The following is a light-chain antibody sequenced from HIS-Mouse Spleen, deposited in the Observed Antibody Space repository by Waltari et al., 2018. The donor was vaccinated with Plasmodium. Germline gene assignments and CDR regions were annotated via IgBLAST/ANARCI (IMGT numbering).Light chain of an antibody. J-gene: IGKJ3*01. CDR2: GAS. CDR1: QSVSSN. CDR3: QQYNNWSFT. V-gene: IGKV3-15*01. Sequence: EIVMPHPQPTLSVPPGERPTLPCRASQSVSSNLAWYQQKPGQAPRLLIYGASTRATGIPARFSGSGSGTEFTLTISSLQSEDFAVYYCQQYNNWSFTFGPGTKVDIK.